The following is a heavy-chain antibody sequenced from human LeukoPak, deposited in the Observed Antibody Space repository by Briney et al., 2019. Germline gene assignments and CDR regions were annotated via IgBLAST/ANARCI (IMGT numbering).Heavy chain of an antibody. CDR1: GFTFSDYY. CDR2: IKQDGSEK. V-gene: IGHV3-7*01. D-gene: IGHD3-22*01. J-gene: IGHJ3*02. CDR3: ARYYDSSGYTQGAFDI. Sequence: PGGSLTLSCAASGFTFSDYYMSWVRQAPGKGLEWVVNIKQDGSEKYYVGYVKGRFTTCRDHAKNTVYHQMDSLRPEDTAVYYCARYYDSSGYTQGAFDIWGQGTMVTVS.